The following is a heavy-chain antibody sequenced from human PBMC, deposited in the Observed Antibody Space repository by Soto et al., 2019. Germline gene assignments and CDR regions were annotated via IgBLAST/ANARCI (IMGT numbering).Heavy chain of an antibody. J-gene: IGHJ6*02. Sequence: QVQLQESGPGLVKPSETLSLTCTVSGGSISSYYWSWIRQPPGKGLEWIGYIYYSGSTNYNPSLKSRVTISVDTAKKPFSLKLSSVAAADTGVYYCARVSAGQLPSYYYFYGMDVWGQGTTVTVSS. CDR1: GGSISSYY. CDR2: IYYSGST. D-gene: IGHD2-2*01. V-gene: IGHV4-59*01. CDR3: ARVSAGQLPSYYYFYGMDV.